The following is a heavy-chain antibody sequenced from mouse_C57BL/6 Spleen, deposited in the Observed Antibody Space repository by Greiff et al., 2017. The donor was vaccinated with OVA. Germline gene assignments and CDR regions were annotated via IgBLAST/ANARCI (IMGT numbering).Heavy chain of an antibody. CDR1: GYTFTSYG. V-gene: IGHV1-81*01. J-gene: IGHJ4*01. CDR2: IYPRSGNT. CDR3: ARWGSYAMDY. Sequence: QVQLKQSGAELARPGASVKLSCKASGYTFTSYGISWVKQRTGQGLEWIGEIYPRSGNTYYNEKFKGKATLTADKSSSTAYMELRSLTSEDSAVYFCARWGSYAMDYWGQGTSVTVSS.